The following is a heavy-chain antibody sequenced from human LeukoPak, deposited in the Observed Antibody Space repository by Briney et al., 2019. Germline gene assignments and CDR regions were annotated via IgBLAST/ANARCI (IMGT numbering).Heavy chain of an antibody. V-gene: IGHV4-39*07. D-gene: IGHD2-15*01. Sequence: SETLSLTCTVSGGSISSSSYYWGWIRQPPGKGLEWIGSIYYSGSTYYNPSLKSRVTISVDTSKNQFSLKLSSVTAADTAVYYCARFKVGYCSGGSCHSDYWGQGTLVTVSS. CDR2: IYYSGST. CDR1: GGSISSSSYY. J-gene: IGHJ4*02. CDR3: ARFKVGYCSGGSCHSDY.